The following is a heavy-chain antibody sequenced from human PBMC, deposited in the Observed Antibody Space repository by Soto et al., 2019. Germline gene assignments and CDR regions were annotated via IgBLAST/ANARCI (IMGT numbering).Heavy chain of an antibody. J-gene: IGHJ4*02. CDR1: GFTFSSYW. CDR2: ITGDGSYT. D-gene: IGHD2-21*02. V-gene: IGHV3-74*01. Sequence: EVLLVESGGGLVQPGGSLRLSCAASGFTFSSYWMYWVRQAPGKGLVWLSRITGDGSYTSYADSVKGRFTISRDNAKNTLYLQMHSLRAEDTALYYCAGAFDYLIPTAYWGQGTLVTVSS. CDR3: AGAFDYLIPTAY.